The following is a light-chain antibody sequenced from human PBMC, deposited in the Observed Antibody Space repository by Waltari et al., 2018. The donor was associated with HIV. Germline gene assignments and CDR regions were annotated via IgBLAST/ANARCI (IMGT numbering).Light chain of an antibody. Sequence: EIVLTPSPGTLSLSPGERATLSCRASRSVSSNYLAWYQHKPGQAPRLLIYGISSRATGIPDRFSGSGSGTDFTLTISGLEPEDFALYYCQQYGGSPRTFGQGTRVEIK. V-gene: IGKV3-20*01. J-gene: IGKJ1*01. CDR3: QQYGGSPRT. CDR1: RSVSSNY. CDR2: GIS.